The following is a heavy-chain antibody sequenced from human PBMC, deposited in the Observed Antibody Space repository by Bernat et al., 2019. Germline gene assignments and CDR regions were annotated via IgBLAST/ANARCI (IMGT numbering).Heavy chain of an antibody. V-gene: IGHV3-23*01. Sequence: EVQLLESGGGLVQPGGSLRLSCAASGFTFSSYAMSWVRQAPGKGREWVPAISGSGGSTYYADSVKGRFTISRDNSKNTLYLQMNSLRAEDTAVYYCAKDKVVEDPTYYFDYWGQGTLVTVSS. CDR2: ISGSGGST. D-gene: IGHD1-1*01. CDR3: AKDKVVEDPTYYFDY. CDR1: GFTFSSYA. J-gene: IGHJ4*02.